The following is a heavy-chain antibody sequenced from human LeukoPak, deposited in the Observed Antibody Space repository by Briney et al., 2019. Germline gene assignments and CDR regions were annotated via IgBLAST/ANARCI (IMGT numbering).Heavy chain of an antibody. CDR3: ARVFSGWYFYFDN. V-gene: IGHV3-74*01. D-gene: IGHD6-19*01. CDR2: INSDGSST. Sequence: GGSLRLSCAASGFTFSSYWMHWVRHAPGKGLVCVSRINSDGSSTTYADSVKGRFTISRDNAKNTLYLQMNSLRAEDTAVYYCARVFSGWYFYFDNWGQGTLVTVSS. J-gene: IGHJ4*02. CDR1: GFTFSSYW.